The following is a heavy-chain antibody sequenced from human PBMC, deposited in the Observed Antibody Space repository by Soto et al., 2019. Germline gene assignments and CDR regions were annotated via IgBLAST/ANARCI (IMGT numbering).Heavy chain of an antibody. CDR3: ARGWGYVSNDYYSAY. J-gene: IGHJ4*02. CDR2: TSTFNGEA. D-gene: IGHD3-22*01. V-gene: IGHV1-18*01. CDR1: GYSFTSTG. Sequence: QVQLVQSGAEVKKPGASVKVSCKASGYSFTSTGISWVRQAPGQGPEWMGWTSTFNGEAKYAQKLQGRVTMTTDSSATTAYLELRSLTSDDTAVYYCARGWGYVSNDYYSAYWGQGTLVIVSS.